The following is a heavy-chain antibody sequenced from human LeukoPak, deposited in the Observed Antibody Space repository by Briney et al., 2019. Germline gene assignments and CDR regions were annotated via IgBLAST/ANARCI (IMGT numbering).Heavy chain of an antibody. CDR2: IWYDGSYK. Sequence: PGGSLRLSCAASGFSFSTSGMHLVRQAPGKGLEWVAIIWYDGSYKYYADSVKGRFTISRDNSKNTVYLQMNSLRAEDTAVYYCARRYSSGLDYWGQGTLVTVSS. D-gene: IGHD6-19*01. CDR1: GFSFSTSG. J-gene: IGHJ4*02. V-gene: IGHV3-33*01. CDR3: ARRYSSGLDY.